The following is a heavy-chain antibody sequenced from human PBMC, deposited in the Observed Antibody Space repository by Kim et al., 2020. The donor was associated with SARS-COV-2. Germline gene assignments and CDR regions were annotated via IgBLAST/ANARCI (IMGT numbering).Heavy chain of an antibody. CDR2: ISSSGSTI. CDR1: GFTFSDYY. D-gene: IGHD3-3*01. V-gene: IGHV3-11*01. CDR3: ARDRAFWSGYNWFDP. Sequence: GGSLRLSCAASGFTFSDYYMSWIRQAPGKGLEWVSYISSSGSTIYYADSVKGRFTISRDNAKNSLYLQMNSLRAEDTAVYYCARDRAFWSGYNWFDPWGQGILVTVSS. J-gene: IGHJ5*02.